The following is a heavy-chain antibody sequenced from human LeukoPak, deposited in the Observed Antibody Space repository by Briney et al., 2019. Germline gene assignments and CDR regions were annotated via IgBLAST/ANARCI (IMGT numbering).Heavy chain of an antibody. CDR1: GYTFTGYY. CDR3: ASPYCGGDCYYYYGMDV. J-gene: IGHJ6*02. Sequence: GASVKVSCKASGYTFTGYYMHWVRQAPGQGLXXXXXXXPNSGGTNYAQKFQGRVTMTRDTSISTAYMELSRLRSDDTAVYYCASPYCGGDCYYYYGMDVWGQGTTVTVSS. V-gene: IGHV1-2*02. D-gene: IGHD2-21*02. CDR2: XXPNSGGT.